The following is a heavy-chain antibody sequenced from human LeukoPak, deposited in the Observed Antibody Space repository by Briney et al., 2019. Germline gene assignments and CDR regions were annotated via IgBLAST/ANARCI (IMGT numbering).Heavy chain of an antibody. J-gene: IGHJ6*03. CDR2: IYYSGST. Sequence: SETLSLTCTVSGGSISSYCWSWIRQPPGKGLEWIGYIYYSGSTNYNPSLKSRVTISVDTSKTQFSLKLSSVTAADTAVYYCARVSWFPGSSYYYMDVWDKGTTVTVSS. V-gene: IGHV4-59*12. CDR1: GGSISSYC. CDR3: ARVSWFPGSSYYYMDV. D-gene: IGHD3-9*01.